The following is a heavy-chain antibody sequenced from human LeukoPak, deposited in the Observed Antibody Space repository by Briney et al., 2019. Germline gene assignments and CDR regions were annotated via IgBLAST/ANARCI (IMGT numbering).Heavy chain of an antibody. J-gene: IGHJ4*02. CDR1: AGSISSSSHH. Sequence: SETLSLTCTVSAGSISSSSHHWGWIRQPPGKGLEWIGYIYYSGSTDYNPSLKSRVTISVDTSKNQFSLKLSSVTAADTAVYYCAREEEYYDSSGYYWRKFDYWGQGTLVTVSS. CDR2: IYYSGST. D-gene: IGHD3-22*01. CDR3: AREEEYYDSSGYYWRKFDY. V-gene: IGHV4-61*01.